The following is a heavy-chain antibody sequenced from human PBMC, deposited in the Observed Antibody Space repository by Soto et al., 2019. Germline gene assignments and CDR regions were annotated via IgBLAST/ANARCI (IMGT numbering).Heavy chain of an antibody. Sequence: PSVTMSLTSTVSGGYINNYYWSWIRQPAGKGLEWIGRISASAGTNYSPSLTSRVTMSIDTSKNQFSLELTSVTAADTAVYYCARGAGPPWFDPWGQGTLVTVSS. J-gene: IGHJ5*02. CDR1: GGYINNYY. CDR3: ARGAGPPWFDP. V-gene: IGHV4-4*07. CDR2: ISASAGT.